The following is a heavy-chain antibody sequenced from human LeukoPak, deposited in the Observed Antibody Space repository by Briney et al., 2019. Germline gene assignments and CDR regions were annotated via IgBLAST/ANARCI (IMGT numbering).Heavy chain of an antibody. CDR2: IYTSGST. CDR3: ARGPLWYYFDY. CDR1: GGSISSGSYY. Sequence: PSETLSLTCTVSGGSISSGSYYWRWIRQPAGKGLEWIGRIYTSGSTNYNPSLKSRVTTSVDTSKNQFSLKLSSVTAADTAVYYCARGPLWYYFDYWGQGTLVTVSS. V-gene: IGHV4-61*02. D-gene: IGHD2-8*02. J-gene: IGHJ4*02.